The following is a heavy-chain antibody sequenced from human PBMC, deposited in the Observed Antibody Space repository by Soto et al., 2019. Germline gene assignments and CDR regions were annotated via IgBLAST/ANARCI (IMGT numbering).Heavy chain of an antibody. V-gene: IGHV1-69*08. CDR1: GGTFSSYT. CDR2: IIPILGIA. CDR3: ARDSATVVTPFDY. J-gene: IGHJ4*02. D-gene: IGHD4-17*01. Sequence: QVQLVQSGAEVKKPGSSVKVSCKASGGTFSSYTISWVRQAPGQGLEWMGRIIPILGIANYAQKFQGRVTITGDKATSTAYMELSSLRSEDTAVYYCARDSATVVTPFDYWGQGTLVTVSS.